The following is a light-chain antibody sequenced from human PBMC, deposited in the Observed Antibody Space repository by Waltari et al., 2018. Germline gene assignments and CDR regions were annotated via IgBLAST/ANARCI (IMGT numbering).Light chain of an antibody. V-gene: IGLV1-40*01. CDR2: AFI. J-gene: IGLJ3*02. Sequence: QSALTQPPSVSGAPGHSVTISCTGSRSNIGAGYDVHWYQQLPGAAPKLLIYAFINRPSGVPDRFYGSKSGTSASLAINGLQAEDEAIYYCQSYDSSLSAVFGGGTKVTVL. CDR1: RSNIGAGYD. CDR3: QSYDSSLSAV.